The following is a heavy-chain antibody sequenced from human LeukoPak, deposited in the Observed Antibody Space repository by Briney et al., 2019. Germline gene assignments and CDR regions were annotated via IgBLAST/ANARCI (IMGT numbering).Heavy chain of an antibody. CDR1: GFFFSNYG. CDR2: ISGSGGTT. J-gene: IGHJ4*02. V-gene: IGHV3-23*01. Sequence: PGGSLRLSCEASGFFFSNYGMSWVRQAPGKGLEWVSAISGSGGTTYYADSVRGRFTISRDNSKKTLYLQMSSLRAEDTAVYYCAKGGLLSNFDYWGQGTLVTVSS. CDR3: AKGGLLSNFDY. D-gene: IGHD3-16*02.